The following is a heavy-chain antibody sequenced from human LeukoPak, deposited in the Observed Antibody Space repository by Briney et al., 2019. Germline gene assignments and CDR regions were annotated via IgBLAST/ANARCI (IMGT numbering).Heavy chain of an antibody. J-gene: IGHJ4*02. Sequence: PSETLSLTCSVSGGSISSYYWSWIRQPPGKGLEWIGYIYYTGSTNYNPSLKSRVTISADTSKNHFSLKLSSVTAADTAVYYCARMYDSSGYYYYFDYWGQGTLVTVSS. CDR2: IYYTGST. V-gene: IGHV4-59*08. CDR3: ARMYDSSGYYYYFDY. CDR1: GGSISSYY. D-gene: IGHD3-22*01.